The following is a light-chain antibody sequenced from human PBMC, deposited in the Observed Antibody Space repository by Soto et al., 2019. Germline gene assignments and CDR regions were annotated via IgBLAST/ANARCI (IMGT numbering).Light chain of an antibody. CDR2: EVS. J-gene: IGLJ1*01. CDR1: SSDVGGYNL. Sequence: QSALTQPASVSGSPGQSITISCTGTSSDVGGYNLVSWFQQHPGKAPKLMIYEVSNRPSGASNRFSGSKSGNTASLTISGLQSEDEADSYCASYTRRSTYVFGTGTKVTVL. V-gene: IGLV2-14*01. CDR3: ASYTRRSTYV.